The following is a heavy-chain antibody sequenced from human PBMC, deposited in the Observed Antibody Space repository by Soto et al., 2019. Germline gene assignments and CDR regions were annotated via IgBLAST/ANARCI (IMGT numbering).Heavy chain of an antibody. Sequence: SETLSLTCTVSGGSISSYYWSWIRQPPGKGLEWIGYIYYSGSTNYNPSLKSRVTISVDTSKNQFSLELSSVTAADTAVYYCARVRLAAGPKRWLDYWGQGTLVTVSS. V-gene: IGHV4-59*01. D-gene: IGHD6-13*01. CDR3: ARVRLAAGPKRWLDY. J-gene: IGHJ4*02. CDR2: IYYSGST. CDR1: GGSISSYY.